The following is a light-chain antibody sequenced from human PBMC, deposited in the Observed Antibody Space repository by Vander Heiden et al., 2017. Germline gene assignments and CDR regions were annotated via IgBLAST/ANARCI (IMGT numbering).Light chain of an antibody. CDR3: QQANSFPLT. Sequence: DIQMTQAPSSWSASVGDRVTITCRASQGISSWLAWYQQKPGKAHKLLIYDASSLQSGVPSRFSGSGSGTDFTLTSSSLQPEDFAANYGQQANSFPLTFGGGTKVEIK. V-gene: IGKV1-12*01. J-gene: IGKJ4*01. CDR1: QGISSW. CDR2: DAS.